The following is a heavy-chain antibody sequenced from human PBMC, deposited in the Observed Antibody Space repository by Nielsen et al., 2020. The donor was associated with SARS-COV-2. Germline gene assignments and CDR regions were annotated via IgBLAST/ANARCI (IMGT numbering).Heavy chain of an antibody. CDR1: GFTFSSYA. D-gene: IGHD2-15*01. J-gene: IGHJ3*01. CDR3: ARYCNAGNCSVGAFDV. V-gene: IGHV3-30-3*01. Sequence: GESLKISCAASGFTFSSYAMHWVRQAPGKGLEWVAVISYDGSNKYYADSVKGRFTISRDNAKTSLYLQMSSLRAEDTAIYYCARYCNAGNCSVGAFDVWGQGTMVTVSS. CDR2: ISYDGSNK.